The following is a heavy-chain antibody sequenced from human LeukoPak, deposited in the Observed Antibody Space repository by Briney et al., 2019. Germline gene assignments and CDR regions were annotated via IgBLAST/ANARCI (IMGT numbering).Heavy chain of an antibody. CDR2: VSYNGNT. CDR3: ARESYGSGNN. D-gene: IGHD3-10*01. Sequence: SETLSLTCTVSGGSISGYYWSCIRQPPGKGLEWIGYVSYNGNTNYNPSLKSRVTISVDTSKNQFSLRLRSVSAADTAVYYCARESYGSGNNWGQGTLVTVSS. CDR1: GGSISGYY. V-gene: IGHV4-59*01. J-gene: IGHJ1*01.